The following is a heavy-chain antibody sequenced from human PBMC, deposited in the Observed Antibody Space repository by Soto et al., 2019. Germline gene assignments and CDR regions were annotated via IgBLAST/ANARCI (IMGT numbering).Heavy chain of an antibody. CDR1: GGSISSSSYY. CDR2: IYYSGST. D-gene: IGHD3-3*01. CDR3: ARARAHYDFWSGYCNWFDP. V-gene: IGHV4-39*01. J-gene: IGHJ5*02. Sequence: SETLSLTCTVSGGSISSSSYYWGWIRQPPGKGLEWIGSIYYSGSTYYNPSLKSRVTISVDTSKNQFSLKLSSVTAADTAFYFFARARAHYDFWSGYCNWFDPWGQGTLVTVS.